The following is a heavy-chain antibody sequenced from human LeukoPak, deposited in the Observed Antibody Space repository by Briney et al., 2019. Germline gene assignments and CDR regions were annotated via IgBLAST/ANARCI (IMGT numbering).Heavy chain of an antibody. J-gene: IGHJ6*02. CDR3: AAVSLWFGEFSLGMDV. CDR2: INPSGGST. Sequence: ASVKVSCKASGYTFTSYYMHWVRQAPGQGLEWMGIINPSGGSTSYAQKFQGRVTMIRDTSTSTVYMELSSLRSEDTAVYYCAAVSLWFGEFSLGMDVWGQGTTVTVSS. CDR1: GYTFTSYY. V-gene: IGHV1-46*01. D-gene: IGHD3-10*01.